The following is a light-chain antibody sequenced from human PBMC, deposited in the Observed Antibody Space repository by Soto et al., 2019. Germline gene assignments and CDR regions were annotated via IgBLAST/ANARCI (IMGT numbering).Light chain of an antibody. V-gene: IGKV1-5*03. J-gene: IGKJ1*01. CDR2: KGS. CDR1: QCISTW. CDR3: QQCNSSWT. Sequence: DIQMTQSPSTLSASVEHRVIITCRASQCISTWLASYQQTPGNAPNLLIYKGSTLESGVPSRFSDDGSGTEFTLTVSSLQPDDLASFYCQQCNSSWTLGQGTTVEVK.